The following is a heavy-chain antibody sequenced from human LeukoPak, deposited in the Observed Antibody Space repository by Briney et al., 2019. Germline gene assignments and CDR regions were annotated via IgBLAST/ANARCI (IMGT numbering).Heavy chain of an antibody. V-gene: IGHV3-30*02. CDR3: AKAARGSPFDY. CDR2: IWYGGSNK. CDR1: GFTFSSYG. J-gene: IGHJ4*02. Sequence: PGGSLRLSCAASGFTFSSYGMHWVRQAPGKGLEWVAVIWYGGSNKYYADSVKGRFTISRDNSKNTLYLQMNSLRAEDTAVYYCAKAARGSPFDYWGQGTLVTVSS. D-gene: IGHD6-6*01.